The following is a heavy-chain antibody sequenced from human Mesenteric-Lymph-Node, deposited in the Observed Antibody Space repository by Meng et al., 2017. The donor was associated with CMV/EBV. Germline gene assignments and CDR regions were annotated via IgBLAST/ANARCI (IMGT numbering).Heavy chain of an antibody. J-gene: IGHJ3*02. CDR1: GFTFDDYA. CDR2: ISSSSSYI. D-gene: IGHD1-26*01. V-gene: IGHV3-21*01. Sequence: GESLKISCAASGFTFDDYAMHWVRQAPGKGLEWVSSISSSSSYIYYADSVKGRFTISRDNAKNSLYLQMNSLRAEDTAVYYCARGLVGATWDAFDIWGQGTMVTVSS. CDR3: ARGLVGATWDAFDI.